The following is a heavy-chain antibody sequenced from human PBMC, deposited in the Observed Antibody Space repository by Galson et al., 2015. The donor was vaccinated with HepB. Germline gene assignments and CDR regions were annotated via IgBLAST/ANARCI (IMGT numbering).Heavy chain of an antibody. CDR2: ISYDGSNK. Sequence: SLRLSCAASGFTFSSYGMHWVRQAPGKGLEWVAVISYDGSNKYYADSVKGRFTISRDNSKNTLYLQMNSLRAEDTAVYYCAKERRYYDSNPRAFDIWGQGTMVTVSS. CDR3: AKERRYYDSNPRAFDI. D-gene: IGHD3-22*01. J-gene: IGHJ3*02. V-gene: IGHV3-30*18. CDR1: GFTFSSYG.